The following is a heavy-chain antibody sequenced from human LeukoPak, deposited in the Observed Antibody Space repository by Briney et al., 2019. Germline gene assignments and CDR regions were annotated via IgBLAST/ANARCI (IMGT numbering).Heavy chain of an antibody. J-gene: IGHJ3*02. CDR1: GFTFSSYS. D-gene: IGHD6-13*01. CDR3: ASEGWRIAAADAFDI. CDR2: ISSSSSYI. Sequence: GGSLRLSCAASGFTFSSYSMNWVRQAPGKGLEWVSSISSSSSYIYYADSVKGRFTISRDNAKNSLYLQMNSLRAEDTAVYYCASEGWRIAAADAFDIWGQGTMVTVSS. V-gene: IGHV3-21*01.